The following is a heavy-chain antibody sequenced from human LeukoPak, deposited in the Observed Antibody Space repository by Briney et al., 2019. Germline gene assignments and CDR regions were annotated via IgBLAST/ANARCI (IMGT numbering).Heavy chain of an antibody. J-gene: IGHJ5*02. V-gene: IGHV3-7*01. D-gene: IGHD3-10*01. Sequence: GGSLRLSCAAAGFTFSNYWMGWVRQAPGRGLVWVANINGVGSEPYYGDSLEGRFTISRDKAKNSLYLQMNSLRADDTAVYYCARDLWFGELSLGFDPWGQGTLVTVSS. CDR2: INGVGSEP. CDR3: ARDLWFGELSLGFDP. CDR1: GFTFSNYW.